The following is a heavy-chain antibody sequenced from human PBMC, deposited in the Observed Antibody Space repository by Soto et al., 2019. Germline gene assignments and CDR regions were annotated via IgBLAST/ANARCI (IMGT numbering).Heavy chain of an antibody. V-gene: IGHV4-39*01. J-gene: IGHJ5*02. D-gene: IGHD3-10*01. CDR3: AKNKVENSSSGLDL. CDR2: IYWSGST. CDR1: GGSVNNSPYY. Sequence: SETLSLTCIVSGGSVNNSPYYWGWIRQPPGKGLEWIASIYWSGSTYYNPSLKGRVIISVDTSKNQFSLTVISVTAADTAVYYCAKNKVENSSSGLDLWGQGTLVTVSS.